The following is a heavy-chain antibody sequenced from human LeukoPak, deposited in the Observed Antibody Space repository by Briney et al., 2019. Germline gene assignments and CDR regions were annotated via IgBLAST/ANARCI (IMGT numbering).Heavy chain of an antibody. D-gene: IGHD2-21*01. CDR2: IYHSGST. CDR1: GYSISSGYY. Sequence: PSETLSLTCTVSGYSISSGYYWGWIRPPPGKGLEWIGSIYHSGSTYYNPSLKSRVTISVDTSKNQFSLKLSSVTAADTAVYYCARGDYPRPFDFWGQGTLVTVSS. V-gene: IGHV4-38-2*02. J-gene: IGHJ4*02. CDR3: ARGDYPRPFDF.